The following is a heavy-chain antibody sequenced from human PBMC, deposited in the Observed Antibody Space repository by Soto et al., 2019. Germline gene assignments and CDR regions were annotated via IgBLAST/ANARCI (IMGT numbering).Heavy chain of an antibody. CDR1: GFTFSSYG. D-gene: IGHD6-6*01. CDR2: ISYDGSNK. Sequence: AGGSLRLSCAASGFTFSSYGMHWVRQAPGKGLEWVAVISYDGSNKYYADSVKGRFTISRDNSKDTLYLQMNSLRAEDTAVYYCAKDGGSSIAALTNSFDPWGQGTLVTVSS. V-gene: IGHV3-30*18. J-gene: IGHJ5*02. CDR3: AKDGGSSIAALTNSFDP.